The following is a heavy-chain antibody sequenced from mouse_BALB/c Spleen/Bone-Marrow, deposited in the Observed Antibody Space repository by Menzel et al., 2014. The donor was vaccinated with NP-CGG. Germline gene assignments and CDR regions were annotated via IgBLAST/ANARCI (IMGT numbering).Heavy chain of an antibody. J-gene: IGHJ1*01. CDR1: GFTLTDYY. CDR3: ARDIEGNYSYWYLDV. D-gene: IGHD2-1*01. V-gene: IGHV7-3*02. CDR2: IRNKAKGYTT. Sequence: EVKLEESGGGLVQPGGSLRLSCATSGFTLTDYYMSWVRQPPGKALEWLGFIRNKAKGYTTEYSASVKGRFTISRDNSQSILYLQMNTLRPEDSATYYCARDIEGNYSYWYLDVWGAGTTVPVPS.